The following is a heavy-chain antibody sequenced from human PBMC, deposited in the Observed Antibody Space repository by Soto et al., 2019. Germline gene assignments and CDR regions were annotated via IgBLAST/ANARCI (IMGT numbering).Heavy chain of an antibody. D-gene: IGHD1-20*01. V-gene: IGHV3-7*01. CDR2: IKQDGSEK. Sequence: PGGSLRLSCAASGFTFSSYWMSWVRQAPGKGLEWVANIKQDGSEKYYVDSVKGRFTISRDNAKNSLYLQMNSLRAEDTVVYYCAKYKVRNYYMDVGGKGTRVTVSS. CDR3: AKYKVRNYYMDV. J-gene: IGHJ6*03. CDR1: GFTFSSYW.